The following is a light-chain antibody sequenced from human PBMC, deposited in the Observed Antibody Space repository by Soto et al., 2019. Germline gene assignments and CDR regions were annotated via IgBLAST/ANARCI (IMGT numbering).Light chain of an antibody. CDR3: QQYYITPPT. CDR2: WAS. Sequence: DIVMTQSPDSLAVSLGERATINCKSSQSVLYSSNNKNYLAWYQQKPGQPPKLLIYWASTRESGVPDRFSGSGSGTDFTLTISSLQAEDVAVYYCQQYYITPPTFGGGTTVEIK. V-gene: IGKV4-1*01. CDR1: QSVLYSSNNKNY. J-gene: IGKJ4*01.